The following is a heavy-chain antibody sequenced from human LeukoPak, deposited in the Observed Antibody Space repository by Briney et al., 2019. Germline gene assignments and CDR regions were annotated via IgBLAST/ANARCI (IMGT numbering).Heavy chain of an antibody. J-gene: IGHJ3*02. V-gene: IGHV4-39*07. CDR1: GDSFSSVTDY. CDR3: ARVGKAVAHDAFDI. D-gene: IGHD6-19*01. Sequence: PSETLSLTCTVSGDSFSSVTDYWAWIRQPPGKGLEWIASGDYSGGTYYNPSLESRVAISTDMSKNQFSLKLTSVTGADTAVYYCARVGKAVAHDAFDIWGQGTMVTVSS. CDR2: GDYSGGT.